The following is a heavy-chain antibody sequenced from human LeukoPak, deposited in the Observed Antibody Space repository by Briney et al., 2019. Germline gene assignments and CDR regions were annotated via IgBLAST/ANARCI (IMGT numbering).Heavy chain of an antibody. D-gene: IGHD3-22*01. CDR1: GGSISGYY. CDR3: VTYYFDSSGPKKNY. Sequence: SETLSLTCTVSGGSISGYYWSWIRQPPGKGLEWIGEINHSGSTNYNPSLKSRVTISVDTSKKQFSLKLSSVTAADTAVYYCVTYYFDSSGPKKNYWGQGTLVTVSS. CDR2: INHSGST. J-gene: IGHJ4*02. V-gene: IGHV4-34*01.